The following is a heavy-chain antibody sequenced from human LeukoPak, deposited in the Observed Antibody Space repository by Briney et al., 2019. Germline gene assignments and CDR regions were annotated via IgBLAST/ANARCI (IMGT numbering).Heavy chain of an antibody. Sequence: GASVKVSCKASGYTFTGYYMHWVRQAPGQGLEWMGWINPNSGGTNYAQKFQGRVTMTRDTSISTAYMELSRLRSDDTAVYHCARVYHSSGWYEMSSPYFDYWGQGTLVTVSS. CDR2: INPNSGGT. D-gene: IGHD6-19*01. CDR3: ARVYHSSGWYEMSSPYFDY. V-gene: IGHV1-2*02. J-gene: IGHJ4*02. CDR1: GYTFTGYY.